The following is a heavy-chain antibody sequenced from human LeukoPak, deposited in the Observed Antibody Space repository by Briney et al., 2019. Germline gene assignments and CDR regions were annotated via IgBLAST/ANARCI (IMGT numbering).Heavy chain of an antibody. CDR2: IYYSGST. CDR1: GGSISSSSYY. CDR3: ARGPWEQLVSNWFDP. V-gene: IGHV4-39*07. Sequence: SETLSLTCTVSGGSISSSSYYWGWIRQPPGKGLEWIGSIYYSGSTYYNPSLKSRVTISVDTSKSQFSLKLSSVTAADTAVYYCARGPWEQLVSNWFDPWGQGTLVTVSS. J-gene: IGHJ5*02. D-gene: IGHD6-6*01.